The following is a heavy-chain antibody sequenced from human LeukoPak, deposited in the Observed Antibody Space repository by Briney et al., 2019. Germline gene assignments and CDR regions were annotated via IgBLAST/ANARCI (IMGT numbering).Heavy chain of an antibody. D-gene: IGHD1-26*01. Sequence: PGGSLRLSCAASGFTFSLYSMNWVRQAPGKGLEWVSSISSRSSYIYYADSLKGRFTMSRDNAKKSLYLQMNSLRAEGTAVYYCAREETGSGSYYDSWGQGTLVTVSS. J-gene: IGHJ4*02. CDR2: ISSRSSYI. V-gene: IGHV3-21*01. CDR3: AREETGSGSYYDS. CDR1: GFTFSLYS.